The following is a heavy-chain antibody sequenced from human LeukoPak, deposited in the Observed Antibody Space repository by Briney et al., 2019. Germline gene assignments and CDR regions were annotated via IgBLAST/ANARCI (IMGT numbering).Heavy chain of an antibody. Sequence: GESLKISCKGSGYSFTSYWIGWVRQMPGKGLEWMGIIYPGGSDTRYSPSFQGQVTISADKSISTAYLQWSSLKASDTAMYYCARHRPYSLRAFDIWGQGTMVTVSS. CDR2: IYPGGSDT. D-gene: IGHD4-11*01. CDR3: ARHRPYSLRAFDI. J-gene: IGHJ3*02. CDR1: GYSFTSYW. V-gene: IGHV5-51*01.